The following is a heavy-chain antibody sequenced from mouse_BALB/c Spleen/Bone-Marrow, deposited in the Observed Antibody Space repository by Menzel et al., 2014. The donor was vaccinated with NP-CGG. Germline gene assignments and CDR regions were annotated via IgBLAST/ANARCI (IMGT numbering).Heavy chain of an antibody. V-gene: IGHV1-69*01. CDR3: AREGYGYQYFDY. CDR2: IDTSDSYT. D-gene: IGHD2-2*01. CDR1: GYTFTDYW. Sequence: QVQLQQSGAELVMPGASVKMSCKASGYTFTDYWMHWVKQRPGQGLEWIGAIDTSDSYTSYNQKFKGKATSTVDESSSTAYMQLSSLTSEDSAVYYCAREGYGYQYFDYWGQGTTLTVSS. J-gene: IGHJ2*01.